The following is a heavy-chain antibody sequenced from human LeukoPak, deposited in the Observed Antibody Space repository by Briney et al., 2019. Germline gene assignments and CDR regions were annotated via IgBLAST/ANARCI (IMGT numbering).Heavy chain of an antibody. V-gene: IGHV1-46*01. D-gene: IGHD6-13*01. CDR1: GYTFTSYY. CDR2: VNPSGGST. Sequence: ASVKVSCKASGYTFTSYYMHWVRQAPGQGLEWMGIVNPSGGSTSYAQKFQGRVTMTRDTSTSTVYMELSSPRSEDTAVYYCARDGYSSSWEASVAFDIWGQGTMVTVSS. CDR3: ARDGYSSSWEASVAFDI. J-gene: IGHJ3*02.